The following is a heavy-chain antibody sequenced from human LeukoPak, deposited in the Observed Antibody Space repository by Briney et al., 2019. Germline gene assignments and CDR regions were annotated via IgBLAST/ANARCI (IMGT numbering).Heavy chain of an antibody. J-gene: IGHJ4*02. CDR1: GGSFSGYY. D-gene: IGHD3-10*01. Sequence: SETLSLTCAVYGGSFSGYYWSWIRQPPGKGLEWIGYVYYSGSTDYSPSLKSRLTISADTSKNQFSLKLSSVTAADTAVYYCASHRRSHGSEYWGQGTLVTVSS. V-gene: IGHV4-59*01. CDR2: VYYSGST. CDR3: ASHRRSHGSEY.